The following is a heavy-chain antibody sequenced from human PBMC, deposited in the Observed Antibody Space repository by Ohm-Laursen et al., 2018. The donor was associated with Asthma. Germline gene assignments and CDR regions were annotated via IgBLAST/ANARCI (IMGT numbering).Heavy chain of an antibody. Sequence: SLRLSCAASGYSFSLYSIHWIRQAPGKGPEWVAHIKEDGSEESYLASVKGRFTISRDNAKNSLYLQMNSLRAEDTAVYYCARDKPENEVNGYYYGMDVWGQGTTVTVSS. CDR2: IKEDGSEE. J-gene: IGHJ6*02. CDR3: ARDKPENEVNGYYYGMDV. D-gene: IGHD2-8*01. V-gene: IGHV3-7*01. CDR1: GYSFSLYS.